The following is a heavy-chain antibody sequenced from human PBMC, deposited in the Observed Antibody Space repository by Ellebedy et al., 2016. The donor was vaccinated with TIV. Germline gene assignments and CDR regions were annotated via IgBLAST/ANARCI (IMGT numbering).Heavy chain of an antibody. CDR2: IYTAINT. CDR3: MTDRAAISGVGPV. Sequence: GESLKISCAASGFNVSNYYMSWVRQAPGKGLEWVSVIYTAINTYYSDSVRGRFTISSDKSENTLYLQMNSLRAEDTAVYYCMTDRAAISGVGPVWGKGTSVIVS. V-gene: IGHV3-53*01. D-gene: IGHD3-3*01. CDR1: GFNVSNYY. J-gene: IGHJ6*03.